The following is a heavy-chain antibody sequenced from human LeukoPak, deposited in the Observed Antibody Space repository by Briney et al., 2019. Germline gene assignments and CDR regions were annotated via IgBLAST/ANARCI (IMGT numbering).Heavy chain of an antibody. CDR2: INHSGST. CDR3: ARRSIRGYYDFWSGYVRCDGIGY. D-gene: IGHD3-3*01. J-gene: IGHJ4*02. V-gene: IGHV4-39*07. Sequence: SGTLSLTCTVSGGSISSGGYYWSWTRQPPGKGLEWIGEINHSGSTNYNPSLKSRVTISVDTSKNQFSLKLSSVTAADTAVYYCARRSIRGYYDFWSGYVRCDGIGYWGQGTLVTVSS. CDR1: GGSISSGGYY.